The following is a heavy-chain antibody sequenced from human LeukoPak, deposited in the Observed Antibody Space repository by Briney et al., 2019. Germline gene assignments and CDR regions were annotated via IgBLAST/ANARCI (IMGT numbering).Heavy chain of an antibody. J-gene: IGHJ4*02. CDR3: ARGRPGDYFDY. V-gene: IGHV1-2*02. D-gene: IGHD6-25*01. CDR2: INPNSGGT. Sequence: ASVKVSCKASGYTFTGYFMHWVRQAPGQGLEWMGWINPNSGGTSYLQNFQGRVTMTRDTSISTAYMDLSRLRSGDTAVYYCARGRPGDYFDYWGQGTLVTVSS. CDR1: GYTFTGYF.